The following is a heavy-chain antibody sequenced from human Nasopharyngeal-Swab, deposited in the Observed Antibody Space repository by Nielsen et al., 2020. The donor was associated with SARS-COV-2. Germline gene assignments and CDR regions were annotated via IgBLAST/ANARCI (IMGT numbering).Heavy chain of an antibody. CDR2: INTNTGNP. J-gene: IGHJ6*02. V-gene: IGHV7-4-1*02. Sequence: ALVKVSCKASGYTFTSYAMNWVRQAPGQGLEWMGWINTNTGNPTYAQGFTGRFVFSLDTSVSTAYLQISSLKAEDTAVYYCARDPSSSSSYYYYYYGMDVWGQGTTVTVSS. CDR3: ARDPSSSSSYYYYYYGMDV. D-gene: IGHD6-13*01. CDR1: GYTFTSYA.